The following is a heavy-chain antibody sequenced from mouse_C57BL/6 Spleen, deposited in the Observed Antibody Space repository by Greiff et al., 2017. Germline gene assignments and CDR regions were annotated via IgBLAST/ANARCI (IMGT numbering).Heavy chain of an antibody. CDR3: TSSRPYFDY. Sequence: EVKLMESGGGLVQPGGSMKLSCVASGFTFSNYWMNWVRQSPEKGLEWVAQIRLKSDNYATHYAESVKGRFTISRDDSKSSVYLQMNNLRAEDTGIYYCTSSRPYFDYWGQGTTLTVSS. D-gene: IGHD1-1*01. CDR2: IRLKSDNYAT. V-gene: IGHV6-3*01. J-gene: IGHJ2*01. CDR1: GFTFSNYW.